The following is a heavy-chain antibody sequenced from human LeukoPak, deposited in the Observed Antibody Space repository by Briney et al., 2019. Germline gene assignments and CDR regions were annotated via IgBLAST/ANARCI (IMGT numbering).Heavy chain of an antibody. CDR1: GFTFDDYA. CDR2: ISWNSGSI. Sequence: GGSLRLSCAASGFTFDDYAMHWVRQAPGKGLEWVSGISWNSGSIGYADSVKGRFTISRDNAKNSLYLQMNSPRAEDTALYYCAKDSGYSSGGTLHYFDYWGQGTLVTVSS. D-gene: IGHD6-19*01. CDR3: AKDSGYSSGGTLHYFDY. V-gene: IGHV3-9*01. J-gene: IGHJ4*02.